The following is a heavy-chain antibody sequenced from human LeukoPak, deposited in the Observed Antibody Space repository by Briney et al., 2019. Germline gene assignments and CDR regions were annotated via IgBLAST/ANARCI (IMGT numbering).Heavy chain of an antibody. V-gene: IGHV1-69*04. CDR1: GGTFSSYA. J-gene: IGHJ4*02. D-gene: IGHD2-15*01. Sequence: SVKVSCKASGGTFSSYAISWVRQAPGQGLEWMGRIIPILGIANYAQKFQGRVTITADKSTSTAYMALSSLRSEDTAVYYCARDLYCSGGSCYSGPSDYWGQGTLVTVSS. CDR2: IIPILGIA. CDR3: ARDLYCSGGSCYSGPSDY.